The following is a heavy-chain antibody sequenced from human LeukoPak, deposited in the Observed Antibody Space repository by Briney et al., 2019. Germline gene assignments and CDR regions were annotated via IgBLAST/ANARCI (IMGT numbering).Heavy chain of an antibody. V-gene: IGHV4-59*08. D-gene: IGHD3-10*01. J-gene: IGHJ5*02. CDR1: GGSISSYY. Sequence: PSETLSLTCIVSGGSISSYYWSWIRQPPGKGLEWIGYIYYSGSTNYNPSLKSRVTISVDTSNRQFSLKLSSVTAADTAVYYCARGVKGYYGSGSYLNSWGQGTLVAVSS. CDR3: ARGVKGYYGSGSYLNS. CDR2: IYYSGST.